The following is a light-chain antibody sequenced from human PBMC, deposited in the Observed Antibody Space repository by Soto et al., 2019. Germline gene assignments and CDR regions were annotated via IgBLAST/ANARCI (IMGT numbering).Light chain of an antibody. J-gene: IGKJ5*01. CDR3: QQYDYLPIT. CDR2: DAS. Sequence: DIKMTQSPSSLSASVGESVPMPCQASQDISNYLNWYQQKPGKAPKIMIYDASNLDIGVPSRFSGSGSGTHCTFTISSLQPEDVATYYCQQYDYLPITLGQGTRLEIK. CDR1: QDISNY. V-gene: IGKV1-33*01.